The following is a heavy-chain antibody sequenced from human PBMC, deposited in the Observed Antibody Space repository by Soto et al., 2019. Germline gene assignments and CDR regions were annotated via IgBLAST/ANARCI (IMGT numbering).Heavy chain of an antibody. CDR1: GYTFTTYG. V-gene: IGHV1-18*01. CDR2: ISAYNGNT. D-gene: IGHD6-19*01. J-gene: IGHJ6*02. Sequence: QVQLVQSGAEVKKPGASVKVSCKASGYTFTTYGISWVRQAPGQGLEWMEWISAYNGNTNYAQKIQGRVTMTTDTSTSTAYMELRSLRSDDTAVYYCARQQWLYYYYGMDVWGQGTTVTVSS. CDR3: ARQQWLYYYYGMDV.